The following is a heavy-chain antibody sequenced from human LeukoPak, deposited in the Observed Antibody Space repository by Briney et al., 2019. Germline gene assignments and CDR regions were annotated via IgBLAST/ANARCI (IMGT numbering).Heavy chain of an antibody. CDR1: GFTFSSYA. D-gene: IGHD1-26*01. CDR3: ATDRNSGKYYDY. J-gene: IGHJ4*02. Sequence: GGSLRLSCAASGFTFSSYAMHWVRQAPGKGLEWVAVISYDGSNKYYADSVKGRFTVSRDNAKNTLYLQMDSLRAEDTAVYYCATDRNSGKYYDYWGQGTLVTVSS. V-gene: IGHV3-30*04. CDR2: ISYDGSNK.